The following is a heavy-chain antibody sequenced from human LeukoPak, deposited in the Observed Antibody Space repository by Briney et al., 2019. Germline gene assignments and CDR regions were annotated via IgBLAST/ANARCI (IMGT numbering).Heavy chain of an antibody. CDR1: GFTFSSYS. D-gene: IGHD4-23*01. J-gene: IGHJ4*02. CDR3: AREAGGNRLLDY. Sequence: PGGSLRLSCAASGFTFSSYSMNWVRQAPGKGLEWVSSISSGSSYIYYADSVKGRFTISRDNAKNSLYLQMDSLRAEDTAVYYCAREAGGNRLLDYWGQGTLVTVSS. V-gene: IGHV3-21*01. CDR2: ISSGSSYI.